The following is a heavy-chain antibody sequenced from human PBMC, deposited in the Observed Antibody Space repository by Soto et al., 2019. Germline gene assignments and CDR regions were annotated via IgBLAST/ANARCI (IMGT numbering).Heavy chain of an antibody. CDR2: IYHSGST. Sequence: QVQLQESGPGLVKPSGTLSLTCAVSGGSISSSNWWSWVRQPPGKGLEWIGEIYHSGSTNYNPSLKSRGTISVDKAKNQFSLKLSSGTAADTAVYYCARSYSSSWYYYGMDVWGQGTTVTVSS. CDR1: GGSISSSNW. D-gene: IGHD6-13*01. V-gene: IGHV4-4*02. J-gene: IGHJ6*02. CDR3: ARSYSSSWYYYGMDV.